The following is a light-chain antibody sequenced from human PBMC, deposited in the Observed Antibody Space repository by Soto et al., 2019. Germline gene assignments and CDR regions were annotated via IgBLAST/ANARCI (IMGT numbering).Light chain of an antibody. V-gene: IGKV3-20*01. CDR2: GAS. J-gene: IGKJ4*01. CDR1: QSVSSK. CDR3: QQYGSSPLT. Sequence: EIVLTQSPGTLSLSPGERATLSCRASQSVSSKLAWYQQKPGQDPRLLIYGASSRATGIPHRFSGSGSGTGFILTISSLEPEDFALDYCQQYGSSPLTFGGGTKVEIK.